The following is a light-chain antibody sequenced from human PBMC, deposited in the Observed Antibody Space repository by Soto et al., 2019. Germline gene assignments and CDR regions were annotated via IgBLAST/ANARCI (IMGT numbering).Light chain of an antibody. CDR1: SSNIGTNYG. J-gene: IGLJ2*01. CDR3: QSYDNSLRASV. CDR2: DND. Sequence: QLVLAQPPSVSGAPGQRVTISCTGSSSNIGTNYGVHWYQHLPGTAPKLLIHDNDNRPSGVPDRFSGSKSGTSASLAITGLQAEDEADYYCQSYDNSLRASVFGGGTKVTVL. V-gene: IGLV1-40*01.